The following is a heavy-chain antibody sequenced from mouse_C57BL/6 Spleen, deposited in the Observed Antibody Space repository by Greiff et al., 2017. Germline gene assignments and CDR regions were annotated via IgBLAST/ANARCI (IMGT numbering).Heavy chain of an antibody. V-gene: IGHV1-15*01. J-gene: IGHJ3*01. CDR2: IDPETGGT. CDR1: GYTFTDYE. Sequence: QVQLKESGAELVRPGASVTLSCKASGYTFTDYEMHWVKQTPVHGLEWNGAIDPETGGTAYNQKFKGKAILTADKSSSTAYMELRSLTSEDSAVYYCTRDYYGSRAWFAYWGQGTLVTVSA. CDR3: TRDYYGSRAWFAY. D-gene: IGHD1-1*01.